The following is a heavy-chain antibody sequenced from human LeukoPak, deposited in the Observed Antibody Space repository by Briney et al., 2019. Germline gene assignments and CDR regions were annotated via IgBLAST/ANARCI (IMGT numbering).Heavy chain of an antibody. D-gene: IGHD3-3*01. V-gene: IGHV7-4-1*02. CDR1: GYTFTSYA. CDR2: INTNTGNP. CDR3: ARESYPIFGVVIIPIHGMDV. J-gene: IGHJ6*02. Sequence: ASVKVSCEASGYTFTSYAMNWVRQAPGQGLEWMGWINTNTGNPTYAQGFTGRFVFSLDTSVSTAYLQISSLKAEDTAVYYCARESYPIFGVVIIPIHGMDVWGQGTTVTVSS.